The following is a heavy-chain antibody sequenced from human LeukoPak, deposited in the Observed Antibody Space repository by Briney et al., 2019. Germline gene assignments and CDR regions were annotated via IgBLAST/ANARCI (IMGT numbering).Heavy chain of an antibody. J-gene: IGHJ5*02. V-gene: IGHV4-31*03. D-gene: IGHD3-22*01. CDR2: IYYFGNT. Sequence: SETLSLTRTVSNGSMNSGGYYWSWIRQHPGKGLEWIGSIYYFGNTYYNPSLKSRVIISVDTSQNQFSLKMSSVTAADTAVYYCARGSGYYDSRGTVSWFDPWGQGTLVTVSS. CDR1: NGSMNSGGYY. CDR3: ARGSGYYDSRGTVSWFDP.